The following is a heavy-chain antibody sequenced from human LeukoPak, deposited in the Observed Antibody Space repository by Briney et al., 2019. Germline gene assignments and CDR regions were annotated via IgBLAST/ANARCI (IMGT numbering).Heavy chain of an antibody. CDR1: GYTFTGYY. J-gene: IGHJ6*03. Sequence: ASVKVSCKASGYTFTGYYMHWVRQAPGQGLEWMGWINPNSGGTNYAQKFQGRVTMTRDTSISTAYMELSKLRSDDTAVYYCARDLAGYCSSTSCSSPHYDYYYYYYMDVWGKETTVTVSS. D-gene: IGHD2-2*01. CDR2: INPNSGGT. V-gene: IGHV1-2*02. CDR3: ARDLAGYCSSTSCSSPHYDYYYYYYMDV.